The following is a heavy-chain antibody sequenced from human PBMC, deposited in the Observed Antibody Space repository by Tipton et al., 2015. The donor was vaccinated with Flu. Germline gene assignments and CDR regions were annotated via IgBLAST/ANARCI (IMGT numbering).Heavy chain of an antibody. CDR2: ISGGGAIR. D-gene: IGHD6-19*01. J-gene: IGHJ4*02. V-gene: IGHV3-23*01. Sequence: SLRLPCAASGFTFSRYAMSWVRQAPGKGLEWVSAISGGGAIRYFADSVKGRFTISRDNSKNMLYLHMSSLRPEDTAIYYCAKVIPELVAGLDYWGQGTLVTVPS. CDR3: AKVIPELVAGLDY. CDR1: GFTFSRYA.